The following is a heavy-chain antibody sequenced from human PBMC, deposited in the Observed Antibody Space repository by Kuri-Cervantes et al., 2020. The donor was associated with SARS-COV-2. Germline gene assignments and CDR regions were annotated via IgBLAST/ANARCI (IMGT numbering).Heavy chain of an antibody. D-gene: IGHD3-22*01. V-gene: IGHV4-34*01. CDR2: INHSGST. CDR1: GGSFGGYY. J-gene: IGHJ4*02. CDR3: ARATYYYDSSGYYSDY. Sequence: SETLSLTCAVYGGSFGGYYWSWIRQPPGKGLEWIGEINHSGSTNYNPSLKSRVTISVDTSKNQFSLKLSSVTAADTAVYYCARATYYYDSSGYYSDYWGQGTLVTVSS.